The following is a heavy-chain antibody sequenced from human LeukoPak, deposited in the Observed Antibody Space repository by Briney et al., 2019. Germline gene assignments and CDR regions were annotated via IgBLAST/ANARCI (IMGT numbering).Heavy chain of an antibody. D-gene: IGHD6-13*01. V-gene: IGHV3-11*06. J-gene: IGHJ4*02. CDR2: ISSSSSYT. Sequence: GGSLRLSCAASGFTFSDYYMSWIRQAPGKGLEWVSYISSSSSYTNYADSVKGRFTISRDNAKNSLYLQMNSLRAEDTAVYYCARALGTGYSSSWYSLTFDYWGQGTLVTVSS. CDR3: ARALGTGYSSSWYSLTFDY. CDR1: GFTFSDYY.